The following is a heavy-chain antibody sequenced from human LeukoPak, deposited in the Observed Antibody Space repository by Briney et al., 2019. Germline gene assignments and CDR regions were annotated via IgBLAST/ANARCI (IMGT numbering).Heavy chain of an antibody. J-gene: IGHJ4*02. D-gene: IGHD7-27*01. CDR2: ITSNGGST. V-gene: IGHV3-64*04. CDR1: GFTFSSYS. CDR3: ATIGDRRTGELYRIDY. Sequence: GGSLRLSCSGSGFTFSSYSMHWVRQAPGKGLEYVSGITSNGGSTYYADSVKGRFTISRDNSKNTLYLQMNSLRAEDAAIYYCATIGDRRTGELYRIDYWGQGTLVTVSS.